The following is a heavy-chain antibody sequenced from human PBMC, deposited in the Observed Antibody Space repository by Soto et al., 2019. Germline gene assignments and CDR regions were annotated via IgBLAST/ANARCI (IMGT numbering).Heavy chain of an antibody. D-gene: IGHD3-22*01. Sequence: GASVKVSCKASGGTFSSYAISWVRQAPGQGLEWMGGIIPIFGTANYAQKFQGRVTITADESTSTAYMELSSLRAEDTAMYYCAKDLNMKVVSPPGWFEPWGQGTRVTVSS. CDR1: GGTFSSYA. CDR2: IIPIFGTA. V-gene: IGHV1-69*13. CDR3: AKDLNMKVVSPPGWFEP. J-gene: IGHJ5*02.